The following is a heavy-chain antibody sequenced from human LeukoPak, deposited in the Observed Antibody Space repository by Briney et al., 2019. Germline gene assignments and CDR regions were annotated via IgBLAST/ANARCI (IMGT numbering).Heavy chain of an antibody. CDR1: GGTFSSYT. D-gene: IGHD2-2*02. J-gene: IGHJ4*02. CDR2: IIPILGIA. Sequence: SVKVSCKASGGTFSSYTISWVRQAPGQGLEWMGRIIPILGIANYAQKFQGRVTITADKSTSTAYMELSSPRSEDTAVYYCARDQGYCSSTSCYNLDYWGQGTLVTVSS. CDR3: ARDQGYCSSTSCYNLDY. V-gene: IGHV1-69*04.